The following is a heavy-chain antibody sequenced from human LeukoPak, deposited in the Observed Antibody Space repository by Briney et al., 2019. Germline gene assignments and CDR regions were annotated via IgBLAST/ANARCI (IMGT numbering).Heavy chain of an antibody. D-gene: IGHD3-22*01. CDR3: ARGYDGSGYYYRNWYFDL. CDR1: GDSISRYY. Sequence: SETLSLTCTVSGDSISRYYWSWIRQPPGKGLEWIGYIFYSGSTNYNPSLESRVTISVDTSKNQFSLKLSSVTAADTAVYYCARGYDGSGYYYRNWYFDLWGRGTLVTVSS. V-gene: IGHV4-59*01. J-gene: IGHJ2*01. CDR2: IFYSGST.